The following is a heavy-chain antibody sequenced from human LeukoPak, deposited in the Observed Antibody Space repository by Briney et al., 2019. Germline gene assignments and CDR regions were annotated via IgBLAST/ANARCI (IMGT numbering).Heavy chain of an antibody. D-gene: IGHD6-19*01. CDR2: ISSSSSYI. Sequence: PGGSLRLSCAASGFTFSSYSMNWVRQAPGKGLEWVSSISSSSSYIYYADSLKGRFTISRDNAKNSLYLQMNSLRAEDTAVYYCARDSKPIAVAVSFDYWGQGTLVTASS. CDR3: ARDSKPIAVAVSFDY. CDR1: GFTFSSYS. V-gene: IGHV3-21*01. J-gene: IGHJ4*02.